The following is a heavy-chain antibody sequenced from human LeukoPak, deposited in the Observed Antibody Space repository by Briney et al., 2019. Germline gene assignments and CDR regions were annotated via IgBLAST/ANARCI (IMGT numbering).Heavy chain of an antibody. CDR1: GGTFSSYA. V-gene: IGHV1-69*13. CDR3: ARDPHYYDSSGYSPWYYYGMDV. Sequence: SVKVSCKASGGTFSSYAISWVRQAPGQGLEWMGGIIPIFGTANYAQKFQGRVTITADESTSTAYMELSSLRSEDTAVYYCARDPHYYDSSGYSPWYYYGMDVWGQGTTVTVS. J-gene: IGHJ6*02. CDR2: IIPIFGTA. D-gene: IGHD3-22*01.